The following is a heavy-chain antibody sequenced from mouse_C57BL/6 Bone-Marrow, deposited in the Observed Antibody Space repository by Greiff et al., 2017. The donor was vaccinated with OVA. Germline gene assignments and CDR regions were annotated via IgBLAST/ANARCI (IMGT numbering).Heavy chain of an antibody. J-gene: IGHJ4*01. D-gene: IGHD2-1*01. Sequence: DVHLVESGGGLVQPGESLKLSCESNEYEFPSHDMSWVRKTPEKRLELVAAINSDGGSTYYPDTMERRFIISRDNTKKTLYLQMSSLRSEDTALYYCARQEVYYGNYYAMDYWGQGTSVTVSS. CDR2: INSDGGST. CDR1: EYEFPSHD. CDR3: ARQEVYYGNYYAMDY. V-gene: IGHV5-2*01.